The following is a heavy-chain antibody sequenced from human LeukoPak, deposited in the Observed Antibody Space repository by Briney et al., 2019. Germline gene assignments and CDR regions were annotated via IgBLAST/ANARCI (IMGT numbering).Heavy chain of an antibody. CDR1: GFTFSSYA. D-gene: IGHD6-19*01. CDR2: ISGSGGST. Sequence: GGSLRLSCAASGFTFSSYAMSWVRQAPGKGLEWVSAISGSGGSTYYADSVKGRFTISRDNSKNTLYLQMNSLRAEDRAVYYCAKPRSYSSGWYDGTHGNSGMDVWGQGTTVTVSS. J-gene: IGHJ6*02. CDR3: AKPRSYSSGWYDGTHGNSGMDV. V-gene: IGHV3-23*01.